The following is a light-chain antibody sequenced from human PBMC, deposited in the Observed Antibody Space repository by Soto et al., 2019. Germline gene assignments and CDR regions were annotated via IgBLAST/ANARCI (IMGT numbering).Light chain of an antibody. CDR3: GTWDSSLSVVL. CDR1: SSNIGNNY. CDR2: DTN. V-gene: IGLV1-51*01. Sequence: QSVLTQPPSVSAAPGQKVIISCSGSSSNIGNNYVSWYQHLPATAPKLLIYDTNKRPSGIPDRFSGSKSGTSATLGITGLQTGDEADYYCGTWDSSLSVVLFGGGTKVTVL. J-gene: IGLJ2*01.